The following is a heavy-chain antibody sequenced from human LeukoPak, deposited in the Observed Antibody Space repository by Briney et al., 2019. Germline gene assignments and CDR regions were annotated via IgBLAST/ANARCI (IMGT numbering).Heavy chain of an antibody. D-gene: IGHD3-9*01. CDR2: IKQDGSEK. CDR3: ASYFPLTGVLDY. J-gene: IGHJ4*02. CDR1: GFTFSGYW. Sequence: GGSLRLSCAASGFTFSGYWMSWVRQAPGKGLEWVANIKQDGSEKYYVDSVKGRFTISRDNAKNSLYLQLNSLRAEDTAVYYCASYFPLTGVLDYWGQGTLVTVSS. V-gene: IGHV3-7*02.